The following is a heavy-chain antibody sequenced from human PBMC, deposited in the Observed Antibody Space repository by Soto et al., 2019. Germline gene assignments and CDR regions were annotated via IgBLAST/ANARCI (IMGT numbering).Heavy chain of an antibody. CDR1: GGTFSSYA. CDR3: ARELSSSSGAQPY. D-gene: IGHD6-6*01. J-gene: IGHJ4*02. V-gene: IGHV1-46*01. CDR2: INPSGGST. Sequence: ASVKVSCKXSGGTFSSYAISWVRQAPGQGLEWMGIINPSGGSTSYAQKFQGRVTMTRDTSTSTVYMELSSLRSEDTAVYYCARELSSSSGAQPYWGQGTLVTVSS.